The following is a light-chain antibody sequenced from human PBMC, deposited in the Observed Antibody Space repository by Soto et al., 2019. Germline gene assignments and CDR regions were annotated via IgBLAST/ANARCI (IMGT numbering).Light chain of an antibody. J-gene: IGLJ3*02. CDR3: YSHSTNFPWV. Sequence: QSALTQPASVSGSPGQSITISCTGISSDVGSYNHVSWYQQHPGEAPKLIIYDGSKRPSRVSSRFSGSKSGDTASLTISGLQADDEADYSCYSHSTNFPWVFGGGTKLTVL. CDR1: SSDVGSYNH. CDR2: DGS. V-gene: IGLV2-23*01.